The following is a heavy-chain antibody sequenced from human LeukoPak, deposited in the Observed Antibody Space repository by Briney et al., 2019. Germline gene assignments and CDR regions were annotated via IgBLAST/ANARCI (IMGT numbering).Heavy chain of an antibody. CDR2: IYYSGST. Sequence: PSETLSLTCTVSGGSISSGDYSWSWIRQPPGQGLEWIGYIYYSGSTYYNPSLKSRVTISVDTSQKQFSLKLNSVTAADTAVYYCARAKSQHGYTYGPHTYFDYWGQGTLVTVSS. D-gene: IGHD5-18*01. CDR1: GGSISSGDYS. V-gene: IGHV4-30-4*01. CDR3: ARAKSQHGYTYGPHTYFDY. J-gene: IGHJ4*01.